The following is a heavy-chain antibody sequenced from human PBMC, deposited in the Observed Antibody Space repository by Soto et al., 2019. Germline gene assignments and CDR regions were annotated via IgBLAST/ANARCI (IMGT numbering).Heavy chain of an antibody. D-gene: IGHD1-1*01. J-gene: IGHJ6*02. CDR3: ARDGKGGTNYYYYYYGMDV. V-gene: IGHV1-2*04. CDR2: INPNSGGT. Sequence: AASVKVSCKASGYTFTGYYMHWVRQAPGQGLEWMGWINPNSGGTNYAQKFQGWVTMTRDTSISTAYMELSRLRSDDTAVYYCARDGKGGTNYYYYYYGMDVWGQGTTVTVSS. CDR1: GYTFTGYY.